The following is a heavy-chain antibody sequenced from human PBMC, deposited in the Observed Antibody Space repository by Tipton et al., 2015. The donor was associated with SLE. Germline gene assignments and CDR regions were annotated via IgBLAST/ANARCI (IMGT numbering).Heavy chain of an antibody. Sequence: LRLSCTVSGGSISSSSYYWGWIRQPPGKGLEWIGSIYYSGSTYYNPSLKSRVTISVDTSKNQFSLKLSSVTAADTAVYYCARGPLIAVAGLGVDYWGQGTLVTVSS. CDR2: IYYSGST. CDR3: ARGPLIAVAGLGVDY. V-gene: IGHV4-39*07. D-gene: IGHD6-19*01. CDR1: GGSISSSSYY. J-gene: IGHJ4*02.